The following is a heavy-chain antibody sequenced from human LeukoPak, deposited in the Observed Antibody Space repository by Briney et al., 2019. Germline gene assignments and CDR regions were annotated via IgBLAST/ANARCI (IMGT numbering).Heavy chain of an antibody. D-gene: IGHD5-18*01. CDR1: GFDLSDYW. Sequence: PGGSLRLSCTASGFDLSDYWMRWVRQVPGKGLLWVSRINPDGSSTSYGDSVEGRFIISRDNAKKTLYLQMNSLRAEDTAVYYCARPHVDTVSNWFDSWGQGTQVTVSS. CDR2: INPDGSST. CDR3: ARPHVDTVSNWFDS. V-gene: IGHV3-74*01. J-gene: IGHJ5*01.